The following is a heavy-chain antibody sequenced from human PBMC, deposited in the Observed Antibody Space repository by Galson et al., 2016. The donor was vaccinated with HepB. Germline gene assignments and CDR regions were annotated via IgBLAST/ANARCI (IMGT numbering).Heavy chain of an antibody. CDR2: ISGSGTLT. CDR3: AKIAVTGTWYFDL. D-gene: IGHD6-19*01. CDR1: GFTFSSYA. V-gene: IGHV3-23*01. Sequence: LRLSCAASGFTFSSYAMSWVRQAPGKGLEWVSCISGSGTLTYYADSVKGRFTISRDNSKNTLNLQMNSLRAEDTAVYYCAKIAVTGTWYFDLWGRGALVSVSS. J-gene: IGHJ2*01.